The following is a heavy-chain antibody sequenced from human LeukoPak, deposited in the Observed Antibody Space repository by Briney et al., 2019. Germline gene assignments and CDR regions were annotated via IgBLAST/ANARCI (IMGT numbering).Heavy chain of an antibody. V-gene: IGHV3-30*02. CDR2: IRYDGSNK. CDR1: GFTFSSYW. CDR3: AKAPGYYYYYMDV. J-gene: IGHJ6*03. Sequence: PGGSLRLSCAASGFTFSSYWMSWVRQAPGKGLEWVAFIRYDGSNKYYADSVKGRFTISRDNSKNTLYLQMNSLRAEDTAVYYYAKAPGYYYYYMDVWGKGNTVTISS.